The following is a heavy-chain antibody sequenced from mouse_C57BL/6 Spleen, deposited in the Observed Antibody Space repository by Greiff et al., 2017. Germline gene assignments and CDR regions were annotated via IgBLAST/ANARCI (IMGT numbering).Heavy chain of an antibody. V-gene: IGHV1-61*01. CDR3: ERVDYDYDWNFDV. J-gene: IGHJ1*03. CDR2: IYPSDSET. Sequence: QVQLKQPGAELVRPGSSVKLSCKASGYTFTSYWMDWVKQRPGQGLEWIGNIYPSDSETHYNQKFKDKATLTVDKSSSTAYMQLSSLTSEDSAVYYCERVDYDYDWNFDVGGTGTTVTVSS. D-gene: IGHD2-4*01. CDR1: GYTFTSYW.